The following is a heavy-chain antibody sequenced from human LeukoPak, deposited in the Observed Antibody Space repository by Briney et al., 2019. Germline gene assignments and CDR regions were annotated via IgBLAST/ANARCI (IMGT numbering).Heavy chain of an antibody. CDR2: IYHSGST. CDR3: ARVSAAWFGELLRPADFDY. CDR1: GYSISSGYY. V-gene: IGHV4-38-2*01. Sequence: PSETLSLTCAVSGYSISSGYYWGWIRQPPGKGLEWIGSIYHSGSTYYNPSLKRRVTLSVDTSKNQFSLKRCFVTAADTAVYYCARVSAAWFGELLRPADFDYWGQGTLVTVHS. J-gene: IGHJ4*02. D-gene: IGHD3-10*01.